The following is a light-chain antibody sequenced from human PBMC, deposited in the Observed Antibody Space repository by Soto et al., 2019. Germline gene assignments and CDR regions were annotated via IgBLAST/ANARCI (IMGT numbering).Light chain of an antibody. Sequence: QSVLKQPASVYRSPGHSITISCTGTSSDVGSHNLVSWYQQHPGKAPKLIIYEVNKRPSGVSNRFSGSKSGNTASLTIFGLQTEDEADYYCCSFAGSGTYVFGTGTKVTVL. CDR1: SSDVGSHNL. CDR2: EVN. J-gene: IGLJ1*01. CDR3: CSFAGSGTYV. V-gene: IGLV2-23*02.